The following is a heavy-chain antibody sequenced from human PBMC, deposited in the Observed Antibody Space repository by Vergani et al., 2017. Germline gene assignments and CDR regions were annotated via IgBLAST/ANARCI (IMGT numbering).Heavy chain of an antibody. V-gene: IGHV4-34*01. CDR2: IYYSGST. J-gene: IGHJ4*02. D-gene: IGHD3-22*01. CDR3: ARDYLYDSSGYYQYYFDY. Sequence: QVQLQQWGAGLLKPSETLSLTCAVYGGSFSGYYWGWIRQPPGKGLEWIGSIYYSGSTYYNPSLKSRVTISVDTSKNQFSLKLSSVTAADTAVYYCARDYLYDSSGYYQYYFDYWGQGTLVTVSS. CDR1: GGSFSGYY.